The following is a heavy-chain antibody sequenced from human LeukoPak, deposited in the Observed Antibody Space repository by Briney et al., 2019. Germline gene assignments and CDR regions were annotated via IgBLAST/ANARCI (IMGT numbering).Heavy chain of an antibody. V-gene: IGHV3-48*04. Sequence: PGGSLRLSRAASGFTFSSYSINWVRQAPGKGLEWVSYISSSSSTIYYADSVKGRFTISRDNAKNSLYLQMNSLRVEDTAVYYCASRSSGSINWGQGTLVTVSS. CDR3: ASRSSGSIN. CDR2: ISSSSSTI. J-gene: IGHJ4*02. D-gene: IGHD3-22*01. CDR1: GFTFSSYS.